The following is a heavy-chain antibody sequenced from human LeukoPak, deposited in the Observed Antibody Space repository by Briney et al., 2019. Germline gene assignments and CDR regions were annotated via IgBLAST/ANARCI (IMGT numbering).Heavy chain of an antibody. J-gene: IGHJ5*02. V-gene: IGHV1-2*02. CDR1: GYTFTGYY. CDR2: INPNSGGT. Sequence: ASVKVSCKASGYTFTGYYMHWVRQAPGQGLEWMGCINPNSGGTNYAQKFQGRVTMTRDTSISTAYMELSRLRSDDTAVYYCARDPGDPAVVATITPYNWFDPWGQGTLVTVSS. D-gene: IGHD5-12*01. CDR3: ARDPGDPAVVATITPYNWFDP.